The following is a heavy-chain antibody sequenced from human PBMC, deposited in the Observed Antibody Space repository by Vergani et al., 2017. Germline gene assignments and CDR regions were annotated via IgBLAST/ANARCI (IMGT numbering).Heavy chain of an antibody. Sequence: EVQLLESGGNLVQPGGSLRLSCAASGFTFTNFAMTWVRQAPGKGLEWVSYISSSSSTIYYADSVKGRFTISRDNAKNSLYLQMNSLRAEDTAVYYCATTPRSCYSPVVSSGPLCAFDIWGQGTMVTVSS. V-gene: IGHV3-48*01. CDR3: ATTPRSCYSPVVSSGPLCAFDI. D-gene: IGHD2-15*01. CDR2: ISSSSSTI. CDR1: GFTFTNFA. J-gene: IGHJ3*02.